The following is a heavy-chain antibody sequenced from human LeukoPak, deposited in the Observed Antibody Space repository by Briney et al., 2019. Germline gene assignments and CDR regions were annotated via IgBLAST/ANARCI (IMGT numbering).Heavy chain of an antibody. J-gene: IGHJ4*02. CDR3: ARVSCSGGSCYFDY. D-gene: IGHD2-15*01. CDR2: IYYSGST. Sequence: SETLSLTCTVSGGSISSYYWSWIRQPPGKGLEWIGYIYYSGSTNYNPSLKSRVTISVGTSMNQFSLKLSSVTAADTAVYYCARVSCSGGSCYFDYWGQGTLVTVSS. CDR1: GGSISSYY. V-gene: IGHV4-59*01.